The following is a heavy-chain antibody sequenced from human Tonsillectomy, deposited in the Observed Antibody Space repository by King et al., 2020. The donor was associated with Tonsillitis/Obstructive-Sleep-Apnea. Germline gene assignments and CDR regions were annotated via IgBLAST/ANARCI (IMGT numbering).Heavy chain of an antibody. Sequence: VQLVESGAEVKKPGESLKISCKGSGYSFTSYWIGWVRQIPGKGLEWMGIIYPGDSDTRYSPSFQGQVTISADKSISTAYLQWSSLKASDTAMYYCARGGYQLPYTSFFLRYWGQGTLVTVSS. J-gene: IGHJ4*02. CDR1: GYSFTSYW. D-gene: IGHD2-2*01. CDR3: ARGGYQLPYTSFFLRY. CDR2: IYPGDSDT. V-gene: IGHV5-51*03.